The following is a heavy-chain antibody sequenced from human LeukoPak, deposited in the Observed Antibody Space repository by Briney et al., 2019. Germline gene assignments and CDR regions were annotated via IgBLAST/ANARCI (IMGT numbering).Heavy chain of an antibody. D-gene: IGHD2-2*02. CDR1: GGSISSSSYY. CDR3: ARAQYCSSTTCYITPFPFDY. CDR2: INHSGST. J-gene: IGHJ4*02. V-gene: IGHV4-39*07. Sequence: KPSETLSLTCTVSGGSISSSSYYWSWIRQPPGKGLEWIGEINHSGSTNYNPSLKTRVTISADTSKNQFSLKLSSVTAADRAVYYCARAQYCSSTTCYITPFPFDYWGQGTLVTVSS.